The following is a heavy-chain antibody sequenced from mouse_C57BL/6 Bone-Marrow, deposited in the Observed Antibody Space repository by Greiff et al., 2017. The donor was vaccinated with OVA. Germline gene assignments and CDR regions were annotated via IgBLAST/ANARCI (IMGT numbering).Heavy chain of an antibody. CDR2: IYPGDGDT. V-gene: IGHV1-80*01. CDR3: ANYYGSFYAMDY. J-gene: IGHJ4*01. Sequence: VKLQESGAELVKPGASVKISCKASGYAFSSYWMNWVKQRPGKGLEWIGQIYPGDGDTNYNGKFKGKATLTADKSSSTAYMQLSSLTSEDSAVYFCANYYGSFYAMDYWGQGTSVTVSS. CDR1: GYAFSSYW. D-gene: IGHD1-1*01.